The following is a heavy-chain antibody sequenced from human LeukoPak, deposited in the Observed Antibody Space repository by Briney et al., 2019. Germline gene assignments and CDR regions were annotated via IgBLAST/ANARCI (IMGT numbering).Heavy chain of an antibody. V-gene: IGHV3-30*02. J-gene: IGHJ4*02. CDR3: AKSTRRGWELTDC. CDR1: GFTFSSYG. D-gene: IGHD1-26*01. Sequence: GGSLRLSCAASGFTFSSYGMRWVRQAPGKGLEWVAFIRYDGSNKYYADSVRGRFTISRDTTKNTLYLQMNSLRAEDTAVYYCAKSTRRGWELTDCWGQGTLVTVSS. CDR2: IRYDGSNK.